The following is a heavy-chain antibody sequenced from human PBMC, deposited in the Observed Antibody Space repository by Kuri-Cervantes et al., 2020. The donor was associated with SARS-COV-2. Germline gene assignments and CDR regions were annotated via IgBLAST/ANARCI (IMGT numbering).Heavy chain of an antibody. CDR1: GVSVRSYS. V-gene: IGHV4-4*07. CDR3: PIHSGNYPWAVDY. Sequence: SETLSLTCTVSGVSVRSYSWNWIRQPAGKGLEWIGRVSASGSTTYNPSLKSRITMSVDTSKNQFSLKLSSVTAADAAVYYCPIHSGNYPWAVDYWGQGTLVTVSS. CDR2: VSASGST. J-gene: IGHJ4*02. D-gene: IGHD1-26*01.